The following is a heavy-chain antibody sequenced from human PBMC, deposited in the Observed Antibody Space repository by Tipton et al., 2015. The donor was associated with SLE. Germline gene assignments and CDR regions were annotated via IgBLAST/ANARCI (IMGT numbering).Heavy chain of an antibody. CDR1: CYSLSSGYF. CDR3: ARDRSIAAAGNYLDY. CDR2: IYHIGCT. V-gene: IGHV4-38-2*02. Sequence: TLSLTCAVSCYSLSSGYFWGWIRLPPGKGLVWLGRIYHIGCTYYTPSPKSRVTISVDTSKNQFSLQLSSVTAADTAVYYCARDRSIAAAGNYLDYWGQGTLVTVSS. J-gene: IGHJ4*02. D-gene: IGHD6-13*01.